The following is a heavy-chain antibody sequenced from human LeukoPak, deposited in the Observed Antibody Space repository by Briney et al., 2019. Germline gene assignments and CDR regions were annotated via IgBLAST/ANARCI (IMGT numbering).Heavy chain of an antibody. Sequence: GASVKVSCKASGGTFSSYALSWVRQAPGQGLEWMGTIIPIVGIANYAQKFQGRVTITADKSTSTAYMELSSLRSEDTAVYYCARDGEMATIYFDYWGQGTLVTVS. J-gene: IGHJ4*02. CDR3: ARDGEMATIYFDY. CDR2: IIPIVGIA. D-gene: IGHD5-24*01. V-gene: IGHV1-69*04. CDR1: GGTFSSYA.